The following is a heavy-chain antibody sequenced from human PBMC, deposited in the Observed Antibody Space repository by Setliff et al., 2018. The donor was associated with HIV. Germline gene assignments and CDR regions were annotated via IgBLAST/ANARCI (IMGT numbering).Heavy chain of an antibody. CDR2: TYIGAT. D-gene: IGHD1-26*01. V-gene: IGHV1-18*04. J-gene: IGHJ4*02. Sequence: GASVMVSCKASGYTFTSYGMNWVRQAPGQGLEWMGWTYIGATNYAQKFRDRLTVTTDTSTSTAYMELRSLSPDDTAVYYCATGGGQSFDYWGQGTLVTVSS. CDR1: GYTFTSYG. CDR3: ATGGGQSFDY.